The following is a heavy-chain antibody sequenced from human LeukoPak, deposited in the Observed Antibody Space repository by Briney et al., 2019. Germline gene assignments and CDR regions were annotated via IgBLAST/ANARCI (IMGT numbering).Heavy chain of an antibody. V-gene: IGHV3-66*01. CDR3: ARGHNSRAGVTDCCPLDY. J-gene: IGHJ4*02. Sequence: GGSLRLSCAASGFTVSSNYISWVRQAPGKGLEWVSLIYSGGTTYYADSVKGRFTISRDNSKNTLYLQMNSLRAEDTATYFCARGHNSRAGVTDCCPLDYWGQGTLVTVSS. CDR2: IYSGGTT. CDR1: GFTVSSNY. D-gene: IGHD2-21*02.